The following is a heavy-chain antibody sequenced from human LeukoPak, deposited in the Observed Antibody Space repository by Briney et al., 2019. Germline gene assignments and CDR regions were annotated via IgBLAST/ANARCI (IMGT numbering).Heavy chain of an antibody. D-gene: IGHD1-26*01. J-gene: IGHJ4*02. Sequence: SETLSLTCTVSGGSISSYYWSWIRQPPGKGLEWIGYIYYSGSTNYNPSLKSRVTISVDTSKNQFSLKLSSVTAADTAVYYCARGDSGSMSQTHDYWGQGTLVTVSS. V-gene: IGHV4-59*01. CDR2: IYYSGST. CDR1: GGSISSYY. CDR3: ARGDSGSMSQTHDY.